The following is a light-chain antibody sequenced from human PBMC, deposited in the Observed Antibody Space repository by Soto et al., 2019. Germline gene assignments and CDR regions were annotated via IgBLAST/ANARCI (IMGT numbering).Light chain of an antibody. Sequence: EIVMTPPQATLSVSPGEIANLSCRASQSVSNNLAWYQQKPGQAPRLLIYGASTRATGIPARFSGSGSGTEFTLTISRLEPEDSAVYYCQQYDSSPWTFGQGTKVDIK. CDR1: QSVSNN. CDR3: QQYDSSPWT. J-gene: IGKJ1*01. V-gene: IGKV3-15*01. CDR2: GAS.